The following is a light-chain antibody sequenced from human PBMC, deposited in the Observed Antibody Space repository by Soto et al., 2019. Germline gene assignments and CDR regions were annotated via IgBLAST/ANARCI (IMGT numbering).Light chain of an antibody. CDR1: ESIRTW. CDR2: DAS. V-gene: IGKV1-12*01. CDR3: QQANSFPLT. J-gene: IGKJ4*01. Sequence: DIPMTQSPSTLSASIGDRFTITCRASESIRTWLAWYQHKPGKAPKLLIYDASSLESGVPSRFSGSGSGTEFTLTISSLQPEDFATYYCQQANSFPLTFGGGTKVDI.